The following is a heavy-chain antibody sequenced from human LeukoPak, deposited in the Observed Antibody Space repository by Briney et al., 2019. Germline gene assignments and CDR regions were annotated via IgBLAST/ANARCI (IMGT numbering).Heavy chain of an antibody. CDR1: GFTFSGFS. J-gene: IGHJ4*02. Sequence: LRLSCAASGFTFSGFSMSWVRQSPTKGLEWVANLKQDGSERYYVDSVKGRFTISRDNAKNSLSLQMNNLRVEDTAVYYCARAGSHWHYVYWGQGTVVTVSS. CDR3: ARAGSHWHYVY. V-gene: IGHV3-7*01. CDR2: LKQDGSER. D-gene: IGHD3-10*01.